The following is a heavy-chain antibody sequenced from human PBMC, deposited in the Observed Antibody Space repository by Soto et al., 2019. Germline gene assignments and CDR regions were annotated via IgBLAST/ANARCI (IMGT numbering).Heavy chain of an antibody. Sequence: GGSLRLSCAASGFTFSSYWMTWVRQATGKGLEWVANINQDGAEKHYVDSVKGRFSISRDNAKNSLYLQMDSLRAEDTAVYYCVSSNGYWGQGTLVTVSS. D-gene: IGHD4-4*01. V-gene: IGHV3-7*01. J-gene: IGHJ4*02. CDR2: INQDGAEK. CDR1: GFTFSSYW. CDR3: VSSNGY.